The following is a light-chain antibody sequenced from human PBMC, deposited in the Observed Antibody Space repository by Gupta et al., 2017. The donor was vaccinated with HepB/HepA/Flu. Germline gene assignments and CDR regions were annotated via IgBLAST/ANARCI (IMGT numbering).Light chain of an antibody. CDR2: AAS. Sequence: DIQMTQSPSSLSASVGDRVTITCRASQSISSYLNWYQQKPGKAPKLLIYAASSLQSGVPSRFSGRGSGIDFTLTISSLQPEDFATYYCQQSYSTPPYTFGQGTKLEIK. CDR3: QQSYSTPPYT. J-gene: IGKJ2*01. V-gene: IGKV1-39*01. CDR1: QSISSY.